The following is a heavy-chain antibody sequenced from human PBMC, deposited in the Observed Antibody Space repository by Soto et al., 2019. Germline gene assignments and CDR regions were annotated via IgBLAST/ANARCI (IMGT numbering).Heavy chain of an antibody. J-gene: IGHJ4*02. D-gene: IGHD3-10*01. V-gene: IGHV4-34*01. CDR2: INPSGGT. Sequence: QVQLQQWGAGLLKPSETLSLTCAVFGGSFSTYYWSWIRQPPGKGLEWIGEINPSGGTNYNPSLNSRVTRTRDTSMNQFSLQFNSVTAADTALYYCARTPAVRDGRSFDYWGQGTLVTVSS. CDR1: GGSFSTYY. CDR3: ARTPAVRDGRSFDY.